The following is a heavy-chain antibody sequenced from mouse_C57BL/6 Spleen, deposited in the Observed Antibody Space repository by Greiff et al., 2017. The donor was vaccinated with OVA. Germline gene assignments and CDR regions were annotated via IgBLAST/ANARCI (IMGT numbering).Heavy chain of an antibody. D-gene: IGHD2-4*01. CDR2: ISSGGDYI. V-gene: IGHV5-9-1*02. CDR1: GFTFSSYA. J-gene: IGHJ3*01. CDR3: TRAYDYDWFAY. Sequence: EVQGVESGEGLVKPGGSLKLSCAASGFTFSSYAMSWVRQTPEKRLEWVAYISSGGDYIYYADTVKGRFTISRDNARNTLYLQMSSLKSEDTAMYYCTRAYDYDWFAYWGQGTLVTVSA.